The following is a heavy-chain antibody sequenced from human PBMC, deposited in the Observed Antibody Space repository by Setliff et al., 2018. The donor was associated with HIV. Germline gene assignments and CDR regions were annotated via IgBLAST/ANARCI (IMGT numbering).Heavy chain of an antibody. D-gene: IGHD3-22*01. J-gene: IGHJ4*02. CDR3: ARDSLLKDSSGIRGYFDY. Sequence: GGSLRLSCAASGFIVSSNYMSWVRQAPGKGLEWVSLIYSGGSTYHADSVKGRFTISRDNSKNTLYLQMNSLRAEDTAVYYCARDSLLKDSSGIRGYFDYWGQGTLVTVSS. V-gene: IGHV3-66*02. CDR1: GFIVSSNY. CDR2: IYSGGST.